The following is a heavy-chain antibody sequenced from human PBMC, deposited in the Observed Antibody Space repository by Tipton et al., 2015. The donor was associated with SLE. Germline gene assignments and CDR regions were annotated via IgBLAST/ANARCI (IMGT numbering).Heavy chain of an antibody. V-gene: IGHV4-59*11. Sequence: TLSLTCTVSGDSISRHYWSWIRQPPGKGLEWIGYVFYRGSSNYNPSLKSRASISIDTSTSQFSLKLRSVTAADTAVYYCARVVAVAGIHYYSVDIWGQGTTVTVSS. J-gene: IGHJ6*02. D-gene: IGHD6-19*01. CDR3: ARVVAVAGIHYYSVDI. CDR2: VFYRGSS. CDR1: GDSISRHY.